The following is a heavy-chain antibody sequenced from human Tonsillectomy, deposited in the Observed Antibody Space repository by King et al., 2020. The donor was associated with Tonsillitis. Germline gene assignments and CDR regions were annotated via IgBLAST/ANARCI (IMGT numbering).Heavy chain of an antibody. V-gene: IGHV4-31*03. CDR1: GGSISNGAYY. CDR3: GRVLPTIFGVVNFFYYMDV. Sequence: QLQESGPGLVKPSQTLSLTCIVSGGSISNGAYYWRWIRQHPGRGLEWIGYIYYSGSTFYNPSLKSRATLSVDTSKNQFSLKLSSVTAADTAVYYCGRVLPTIFGVVNFFYYMDVWGKGTTVTVSS. J-gene: IGHJ6*03. CDR2: IYYSGST. D-gene: IGHD3-3*01.